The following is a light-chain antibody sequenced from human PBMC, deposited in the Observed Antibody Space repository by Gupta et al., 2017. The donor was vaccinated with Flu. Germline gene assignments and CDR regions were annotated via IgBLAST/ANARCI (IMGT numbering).Light chain of an antibody. CDR3: QVWDNSRGRAI. CDR1: NIGSKS. Sequence: SYVLTQAPSVSVAPGETATITCGGDNIGSKSVHWYQQKPGQAPVLFVYDSSDRPSGIPVRFSGSSSGTTATLTISRVEAGDEADFYCQVWDNSRGRAIFGGGTKLSVL. J-gene: IGLJ2*01. V-gene: IGLV3-21*02. CDR2: DSS.